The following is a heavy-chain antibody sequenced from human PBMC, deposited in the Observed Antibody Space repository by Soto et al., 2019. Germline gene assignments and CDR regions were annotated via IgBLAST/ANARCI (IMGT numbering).Heavy chain of an antibody. D-gene: IGHD4-17*01. J-gene: IGHJ5*02. CDR1: GGSISSYY. Sequence: SETMSLTWTVSGGSISSYYWIWIRQPPGKGLEWIGSIYYSGSTYYNPSLKSRVTISVDTSKNQFSLKLSSVTAADTAVYYCGRLKYGASLFDPWGQGTLVTVSS. CDR2: IYYSGST. V-gene: IGHV4-39*01. CDR3: GRLKYGASLFDP.